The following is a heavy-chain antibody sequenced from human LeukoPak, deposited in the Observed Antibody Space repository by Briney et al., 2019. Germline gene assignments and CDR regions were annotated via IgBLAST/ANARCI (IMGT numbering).Heavy chain of an antibody. CDR2: IYSGGST. CDR3: ARDHGDLIDY. CDR1: GGSISSYY. V-gene: IGHV3-66*01. J-gene: IGHJ4*02. Sequence: PSETLSLTCTVSGGSISSYYWSWVRQAPGKGLEWVSVIYSGGSTYYADSVKGRFTISRDNSKNTLYLQMNSLRAEDTAVYYCARDHGDLIDYWGQGTLVTVSS. D-gene: IGHD3-10*01.